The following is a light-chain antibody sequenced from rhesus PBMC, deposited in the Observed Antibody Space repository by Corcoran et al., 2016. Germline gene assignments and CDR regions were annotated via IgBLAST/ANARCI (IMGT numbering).Light chain of an antibody. CDR3: LQYNSNPYS. J-gene: IGKJ2*01. V-gene: IGKV1-43*01. Sequence: DIQMTQSPSSLSASAGDRVTITCRASQGISTYLNWYQQKPGKAPKRLIYAASSLESGVPSRFSGSGSVTEFTLTISSLQPEDFATYYCLQYNSNPYSFGQGTKVEIK. CDR1: QGISTY. CDR2: AAS.